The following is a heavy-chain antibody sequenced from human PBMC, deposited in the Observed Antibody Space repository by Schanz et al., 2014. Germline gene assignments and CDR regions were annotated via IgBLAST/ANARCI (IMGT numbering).Heavy chain of an antibody. J-gene: IGHJ4*02. CDR1: GYTFTSYY. V-gene: IGHV1-46*01. D-gene: IGHD6-6*01. CDR2: INPSGGST. Sequence: QLMQSGSEVRKPGASVKVSCKASGYTFTSYYMHWVRQAPGQGLEWMGIINPSGGSTSYAQKFQGRVAMTRDTSTSTVYMELSSLRSEDTAVYYCARDRLAAQGIDSWGQGTLVTVSS. CDR3: ARDRLAAQGIDS.